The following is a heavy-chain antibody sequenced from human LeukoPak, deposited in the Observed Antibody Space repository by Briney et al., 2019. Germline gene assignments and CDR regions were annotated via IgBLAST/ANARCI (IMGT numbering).Heavy chain of an antibody. V-gene: IGHV4-39*07. CDR2: IYYSGST. CDR1: GGSISSSSYY. D-gene: IGHD1-26*01. Sequence: SETLSLTCTVSGGSISSSSYYWGWIRQPPGKGLEWIGSIYYSGSTYYNPSLKSRVTISVDTSKNQFSLKLSSVTAADTAVYYCARGSIVGAPHDYWGQGTLVTVSS. J-gene: IGHJ4*02. CDR3: ARGSIVGAPHDY.